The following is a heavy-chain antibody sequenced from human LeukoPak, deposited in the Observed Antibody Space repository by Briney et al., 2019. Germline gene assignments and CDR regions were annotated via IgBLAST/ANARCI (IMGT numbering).Heavy chain of an antibody. CDR2: ISYDGSNK. CDR3: ARVPGYS. Sequence: GGSLRLSCEASGFNFSSYAIHWVRQAPGKGLEWVAIISYDGSNKYYADSVKGRFTISRENSKNALYLQMNSLRVEDTAVYYCARVPGYSWGQGTLVTVSS. V-gene: IGHV3-30*03. D-gene: IGHD6-13*01. CDR1: GFNFSSYA. J-gene: IGHJ4*02.